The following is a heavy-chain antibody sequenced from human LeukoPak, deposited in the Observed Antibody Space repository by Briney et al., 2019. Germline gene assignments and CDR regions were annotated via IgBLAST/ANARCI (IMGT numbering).Heavy chain of an antibody. CDR2: IYYSGST. Sequence: PSETLSLTCTVSGGSISSSSYYWGWIRQPPGKGLEWIGSIYYSGSTYYNPSLKSRVTISVDTSKNQFSLKLSSVTAADTAVYYCARDYVSIGTWIDAFDIWGQGTMVTVSS. CDR3: ARDYVSIGTWIDAFDI. D-gene: IGHD5-12*01. V-gene: IGHV4-39*07. CDR1: GGSISSSSYY. J-gene: IGHJ3*02.